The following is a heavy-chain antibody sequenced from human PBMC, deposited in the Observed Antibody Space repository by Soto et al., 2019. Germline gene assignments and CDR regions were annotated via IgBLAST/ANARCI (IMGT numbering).Heavy chain of an antibody. CDR3: ARELSGQNCDY. D-gene: IGHD6-19*01. V-gene: IGHV4-4*02. CDR1: GVAIISTNC. CDR2: IYHSGNT. J-gene: IGHJ4*02. Sequence: ETLSLTCAVSGVAIISTNCLGVVRQPPGKGLEWIGEIYHSGNTNYNPSLKSRVTMSVDKSKNQFFLKLSSVTAADTAVYYCARELSGQNCDYWGQGTLVTVSS.